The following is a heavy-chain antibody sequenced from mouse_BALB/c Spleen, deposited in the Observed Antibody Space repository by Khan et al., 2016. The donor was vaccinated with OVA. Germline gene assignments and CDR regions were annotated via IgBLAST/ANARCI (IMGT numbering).Heavy chain of an antibody. Sequence: EVQLQESGPGLVKPSQSLSLTCTVTGYSITSDYARNLIRQFRGNKLEWMGFISYSGNTYYNPSLKSRISITRDTSNNQFFLQLNDVTTEDTATYYCARVYGGDIDYWGQGTTLTVSS. CDR2: ISYSGNT. D-gene: IGHD3-3*01. CDR1: GYSITSDYA. V-gene: IGHV3-2*02. CDR3: ARVYGGDIDY. J-gene: IGHJ2*01.